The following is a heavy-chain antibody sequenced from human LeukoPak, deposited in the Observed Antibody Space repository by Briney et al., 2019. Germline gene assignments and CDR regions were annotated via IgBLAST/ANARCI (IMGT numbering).Heavy chain of an antibody. V-gene: IGHV4-38-2*02. CDR1: GYSISTGYY. CDR2: VFHTGAT. CDR3: ARSHSSGLDASDV. D-gene: IGHD3-22*01. J-gene: IGHJ3*01. Sequence: SETLSLTCTVSGYSISTGYYWGWVRQTPGKGLEWLGTVFHTGATYYNPSLRSRVTISADTSKNQFSLRLTSVTAADTAVYYCARSHSSGLDASDVWGQGTMVTVSS.